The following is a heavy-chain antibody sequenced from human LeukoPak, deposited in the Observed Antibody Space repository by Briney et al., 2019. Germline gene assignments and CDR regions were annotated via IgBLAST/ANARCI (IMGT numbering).Heavy chain of an antibody. V-gene: IGHV1-18*01. D-gene: IGHD4-17*01. Sequence: GSVKVSCKTSGYTFTNHGITWVRQSPGQGLEWMGWINAYRGRTNYAQNLQGRVTMTTDTSTTTAYMELERLTSDDSAVYYCARMGGWEQSDYEGNPDYWGQGTLVTVSS. J-gene: IGHJ4*02. CDR1: GYTFTNHG. CDR2: INAYRGRT. CDR3: ARMGGWEQSDYEGNPDY.